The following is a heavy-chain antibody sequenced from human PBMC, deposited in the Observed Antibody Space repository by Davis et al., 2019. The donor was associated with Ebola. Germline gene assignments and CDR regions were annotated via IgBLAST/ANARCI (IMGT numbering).Heavy chain of an antibody. Sequence: GSLRLSCTVSGASISNSDDYFWAWIRQPPGKGLEWIGNIHYLGNTNYNPSLKSRVTMSVDTSKNQFSLKLSSVTAADTAVYYCARGNYGDYIVLYYYNMDVWGQGTTVTVSS. CDR1: GASISNSDDYF. J-gene: IGHJ6*02. CDR3: ARGNYGDYIVLYYYNMDV. CDR2: IHYLGNT. D-gene: IGHD4-17*01. V-gene: IGHV4-61*08.